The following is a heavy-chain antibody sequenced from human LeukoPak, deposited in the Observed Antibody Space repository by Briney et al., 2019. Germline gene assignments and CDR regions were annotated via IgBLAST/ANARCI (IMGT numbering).Heavy chain of an antibody. CDR2: ISYDGSNK. CDR3: AREGYYYGSGSYSYFDY. J-gene: IGHJ4*02. V-gene: IGHV3-30-3*01. CDR1: GFAFSSYA. D-gene: IGHD3-10*01. Sequence: GGSLRLSCAASGFAFSSYAMHWVRRAPGKGLEWVAVISYDGSNKYYADSVKGRFTISRDNSKNTLYLQMNSLRAEDTAVYYCAREGYYYGSGSYSYFDYWGQGTLVTVSS.